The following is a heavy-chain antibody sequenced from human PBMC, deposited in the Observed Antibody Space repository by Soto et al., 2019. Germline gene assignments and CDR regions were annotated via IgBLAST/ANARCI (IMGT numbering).Heavy chain of an antibody. Sequence: VQLLESGGGLVQPGGSLRLSCAASGFKFSDYAMTWVRQAPGKGLEWVSTISGGDERTYYADSVKGRFSISRDNPRNTVYLQMNNLRAEDTALYHCVKDWTGSTCPCMDVWGQGTTVTVSS. V-gene: IGHV3-23*01. CDR3: VKDWTGSTCPCMDV. CDR1: GFKFSDYA. D-gene: IGHD6-13*01. CDR2: ISGGDERT. J-gene: IGHJ6*02.